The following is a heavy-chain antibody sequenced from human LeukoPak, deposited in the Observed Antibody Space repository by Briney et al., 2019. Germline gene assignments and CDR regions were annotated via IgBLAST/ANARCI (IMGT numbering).Heavy chain of an antibody. CDR2: IVVHNGHT. D-gene: IGHD3-22*01. J-gene: IGHJ1*01. CDR3: ATSNYYDSSGFHFQD. V-gene: IGHV1-58*01. CDR1: GFTPASA. Sequence: SVKVSCKASGFTPASAVQWVRQARGQRLEWGGWIVVHNGHTNYAQKFQERVTITRDMSTNTDYMELSSLRSEDTAVYYCATSNYYDSSGFHFQDWGQGTLVTVSS.